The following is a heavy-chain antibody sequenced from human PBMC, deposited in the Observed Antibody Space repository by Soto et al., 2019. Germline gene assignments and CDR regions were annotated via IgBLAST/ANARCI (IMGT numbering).Heavy chain of an antibody. CDR2: ISAYNGNT. CDR3: ARKYSSGWYVPGGYYYYYLDV. Sequence: ASVKVSCKASGYTFTSYGISWVRQAPGQGLEWMGWISAYNGNTNYAQKLQGRVTMTTDTSTSTAYMELRSLRSDDTAVYYCARKYSSGWYVPGGYYYYYLDVWGKGTTVTASS. J-gene: IGHJ6*03. D-gene: IGHD6-19*01. CDR1: GYTFTSYG. V-gene: IGHV1-18*01.